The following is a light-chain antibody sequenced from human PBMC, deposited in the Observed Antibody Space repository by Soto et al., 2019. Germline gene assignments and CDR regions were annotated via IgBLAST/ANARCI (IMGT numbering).Light chain of an antibody. CDR3: QQYNDSFPYT. CDR2: AAS. J-gene: IGKJ2*01. CDR1: QSISRW. Sequence: DIQMTQSPSTLSASVGDRVTITCRASQSISRWLAWYQQKPGTAPKLLIYAASTLESGVPSRFSGSRSGTEFTLTVSSLQPDHFATYYCQQYNDSFPYTFGQGTKLEIK. V-gene: IGKV1-5*03.